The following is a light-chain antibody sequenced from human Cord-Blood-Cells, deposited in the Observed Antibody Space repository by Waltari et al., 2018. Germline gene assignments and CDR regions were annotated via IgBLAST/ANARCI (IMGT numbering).Light chain of an antibody. CDR1: SSDVGGYNY. J-gene: IGLJ1*01. Sequence: QSALTQPASVSGYPGPSLTISCTGTSSDVGGYNYVSWSQQHPGKAPKLMIYDVSNRPSGVSNRFSGSKSGNTASLTISGLQAEDEADYYCSSYTSSSTYVFGTGTKVTVL. CDR2: DVS. CDR3: SSYTSSSTYV. V-gene: IGLV2-14*01.